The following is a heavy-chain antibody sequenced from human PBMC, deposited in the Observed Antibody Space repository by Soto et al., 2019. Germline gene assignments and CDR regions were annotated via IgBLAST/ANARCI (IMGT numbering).Heavy chain of an antibody. J-gene: IGHJ5*02. V-gene: IGHV3-30*18. CDR3: AKDKAYSSGWYRSGWFDP. D-gene: IGHD6-19*01. Sequence: GGSLRLSCAASGFTFSSYGMHWVRQAPGKGLEWVAVISYDGSNKYYADSVKGRFTISRDNSKNTLYLQMNSLRAEDTAVYYCAKDKAYSSGWYRSGWFDPWGQGTLVTVSS. CDR1: GFTFSSYG. CDR2: ISYDGSNK.